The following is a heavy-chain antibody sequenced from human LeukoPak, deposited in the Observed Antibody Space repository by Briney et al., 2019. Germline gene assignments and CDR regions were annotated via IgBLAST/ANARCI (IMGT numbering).Heavy chain of an antibody. Sequence: PSQTLSLTCTVSGGSISSGDYYWSWIRQPPGKGLEWIGYIYYSGSTYYNPSLKSRVTISVDTSKSQFSLKLSSVTAADTAVYYCARDQRVVGATADAFDIWGQGTMVTVSS. CDR2: IYYSGST. J-gene: IGHJ3*02. CDR1: GGSISSGDYY. CDR3: ARDQRVVGATADAFDI. V-gene: IGHV4-30-4*08. D-gene: IGHD1-26*01.